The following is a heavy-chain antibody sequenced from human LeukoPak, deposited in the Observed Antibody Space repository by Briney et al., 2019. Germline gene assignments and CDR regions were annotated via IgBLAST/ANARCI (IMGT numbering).Heavy chain of an antibody. Sequence: SETLSLTCTVSGYSITNGYYWGWIRPPPGKGLEWIGSIYHSGNTYYNPSLKSRVTISVDTSKNQFSLKLSSVTAADTAVYYCARDAGGIAAAVHFDYWGQGTLVTVSS. V-gene: IGHV4-38-2*02. CDR2: IYHSGNT. D-gene: IGHD6-13*01. J-gene: IGHJ4*02. CDR1: GYSITNGYY. CDR3: ARDAGGIAAAVHFDY.